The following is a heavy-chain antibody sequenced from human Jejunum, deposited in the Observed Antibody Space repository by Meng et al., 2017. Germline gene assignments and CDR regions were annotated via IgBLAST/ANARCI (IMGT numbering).Heavy chain of an antibody. CDR3: ARQVRTGHYNY. Sequence: GESLKISCKGFGYSFSNYWIGWVRQMPGKGPEWMGIINPGDSDTTYIPSVQGRVTISADTSITTTYLQWNSLKAADTAIYYCARQVRTGHYNYWGQGTQVTVSS. V-gene: IGHV5-51*01. J-gene: IGHJ4*02. CDR2: INPGDSDT. D-gene: IGHD2-8*02. CDR1: GYSFSNYW.